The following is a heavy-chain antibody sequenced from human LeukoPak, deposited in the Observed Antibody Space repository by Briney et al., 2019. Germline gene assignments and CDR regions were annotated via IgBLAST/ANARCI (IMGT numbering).Heavy chain of an antibody. V-gene: IGHV4-38-2*01. CDR1: GYSISSGYY. CDR2: IYHSGST. D-gene: IGHD3/OR15-3a*01. J-gene: IGHJ4*02. CDR3: ARQGGGLVIDY. Sequence: PETLSLTCAVSGYSISSGYYWGWIRQPPGKGLEWIGNIYHSGSTYFNPALTSRVTISEDPSKNQFSMKSNSVTDADTAVYYCARQGGGLVIDYWGQGTLVTVSS.